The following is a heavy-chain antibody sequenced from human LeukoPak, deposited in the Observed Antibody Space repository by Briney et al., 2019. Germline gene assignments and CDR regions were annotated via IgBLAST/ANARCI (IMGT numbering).Heavy chain of an antibody. J-gene: IGHJ4*02. D-gene: IGHD4-17*01. CDR3: ATLGGDYGWNYFDY. Sequence: SVKVSCKASGYTFTSYGISWVRQAPGQGLEWMGGIIPIFGTPNNAQKFQGRVTITADESTSTAYMELSSLRSEDTAVYYCATLGGDYGWNYFDYWGQGTLVTVSS. CDR2: IIPIFGTP. V-gene: IGHV1-69*13. CDR1: GYTFTSYG.